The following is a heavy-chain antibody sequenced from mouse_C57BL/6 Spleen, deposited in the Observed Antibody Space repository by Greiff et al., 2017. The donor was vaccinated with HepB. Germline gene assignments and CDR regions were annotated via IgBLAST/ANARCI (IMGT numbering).Heavy chain of an antibody. J-gene: IGHJ1*03. Sequence: QVQLKESGAELVRPGASVKLSCKASGYTFTDYYINWVKQRPGQGLEWIARIYPGSGNTHYNEKFKGKATLTAEKSSSTAYMKLSSLTSEDSAVYFCAREGLSYYGIEYFDVWGTGTTVSVSS. CDR2: IYPGSGNT. D-gene: IGHD1-1*01. CDR3: AREGLSYYGIEYFDV. CDR1: GYTFTDYY. V-gene: IGHV1-76*01.